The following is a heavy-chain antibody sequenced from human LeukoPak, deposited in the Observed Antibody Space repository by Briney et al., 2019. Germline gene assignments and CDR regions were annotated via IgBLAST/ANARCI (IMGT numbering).Heavy chain of an antibody. V-gene: IGHV4-59*01. CDR3: ARARYGDSLTLDY. CDR1: GGSISSYY. J-gene: IGHJ4*02. D-gene: IGHD4-17*01. Sequence: SETLSLTCTVSGGSISSYYWSWIRQPPGKGLEWIGYIYYTGSTNYNPSLKSRVTISEDTSKNQFSLNLNSVTAADTAVYYCARARYGDSLTLDYWGQGTLVTVSS. CDR2: IYYTGST.